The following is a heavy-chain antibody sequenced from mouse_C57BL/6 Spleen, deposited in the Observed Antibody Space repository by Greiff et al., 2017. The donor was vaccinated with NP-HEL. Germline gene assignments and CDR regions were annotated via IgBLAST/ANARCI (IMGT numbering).Heavy chain of an antibody. CDR1: GYAFSSSW. CDR3: ARDYYGRGYYFDY. Sequence: QVQLQQSGPELVKPGASVKISCKASGYAFSSSWMNWVKQRPGKGLEWIGRIYPGDGDTNYNGKFKGKATLTADKSSSTAYMQLSSLTSEDSAVYFCARDYYGRGYYFDYWGQGTTLTVSS. V-gene: IGHV1-82*01. D-gene: IGHD1-1*01. CDR2: IYPGDGDT. J-gene: IGHJ2*01.